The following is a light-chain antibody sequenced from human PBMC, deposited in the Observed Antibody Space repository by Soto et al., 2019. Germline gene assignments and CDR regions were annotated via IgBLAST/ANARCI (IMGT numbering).Light chain of an antibody. J-gene: IGLJ1*01. CDR2: DVS. Sequence: QSVLTQPASVSGSPGQSITISCTGTSSDVGGYNYVSWYQQHPGKAPKLMIYDVSNRPSGVSNRFSGSKSANTASLTLSGLLAEDEAEYRRCSYTTTRTYVFGTESKVSV. CDR3: CSYTTTRTYV. CDR1: SSDVGGYNY. V-gene: IGLV2-14*01.